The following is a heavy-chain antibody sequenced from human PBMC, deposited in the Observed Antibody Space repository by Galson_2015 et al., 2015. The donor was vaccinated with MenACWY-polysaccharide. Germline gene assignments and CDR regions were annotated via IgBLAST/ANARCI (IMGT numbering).Heavy chain of an antibody. V-gene: IGHV1-18*01. Sequence: SVKVSCKASGYTFTSNGISWVRQAPGQGLEWMGWISTYNGNTDNAQKFQGRVTMTRDTSTSTVYMELTSLRSEDTAVYYCARGRDGFNSPGDYWGQGTLVTVSS. CDR3: ARGRDGFNSPGDY. J-gene: IGHJ4*02. D-gene: IGHD5-24*01. CDR1: GYTFTSNG. CDR2: ISTYNGNT.